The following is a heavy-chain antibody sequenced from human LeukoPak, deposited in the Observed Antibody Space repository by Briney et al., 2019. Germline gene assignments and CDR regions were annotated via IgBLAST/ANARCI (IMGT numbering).Heavy chain of an antibody. CDR1: GGSISSGDYY. CDR3: ARDCSGGSCYGAFDI. Sequence: SETLSLTCTVSGGSISSGDYYWSWIRQPPGKGLEWIGYIYDSGSTYYNPSLKSRITISVDTSENRFSLKLSSVTATDTAVYYCARDCSGGSCYGAFDIWGQGTMVTVSS. J-gene: IGHJ3*02. V-gene: IGHV4-30-4*01. CDR2: IYDSGST. D-gene: IGHD2-15*01.